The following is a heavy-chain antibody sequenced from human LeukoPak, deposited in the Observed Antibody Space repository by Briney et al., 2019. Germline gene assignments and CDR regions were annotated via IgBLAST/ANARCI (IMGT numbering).Heavy chain of an antibody. Sequence: PGGSLSLSCAASGFTFSSYAMSWVRQAPGKGLEWVSAISGSGGSTYYADSVKGRFTISRDNSKNTLYLQMNSLRAEDTAVYYCAKEGGAPDGYTYFDYWGQGTLVTVSS. J-gene: IGHJ4*02. V-gene: IGHV3-23*01. CDR3: AKEGGAPDGYTYFDY. D-gene: IGHD5-24*01. CDR1: GFTFSSYA. CDR2: ISGSGGST.